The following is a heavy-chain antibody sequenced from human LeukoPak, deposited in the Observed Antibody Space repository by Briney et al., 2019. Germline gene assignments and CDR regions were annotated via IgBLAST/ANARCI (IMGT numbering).Heavy chain of an antibody. Sequence: GGSLRLSCAASGFTFSDYYMGWMRQAPGKGLEWVSYISSSGSTIYYADSVKGRFTLSRDNAKNSLYLQMNSLRAEDTAVYYCARARGSYSLDYWGQGTLVTVSS. J-gene: IGHJ4*02. D-gene: IGHD1-26*01. CDR3: ARARGSYSLDY. CDR2: ISSSGSTI. CDR1: GFTFSDYY. V-gene: IGHV3-11*01.